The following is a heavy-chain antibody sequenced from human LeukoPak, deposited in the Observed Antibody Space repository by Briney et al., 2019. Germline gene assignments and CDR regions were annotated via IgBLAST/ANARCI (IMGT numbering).Heavy chain of an antibody. CDR3: ARSLAAAGTFSFDY. J-gene: IGHJ4*02. CDR1: GGSFSGYY. CDR2: INHSGST. V-gene: IGHV4-34*01. D-gene: IGHD6-13*01. Sequence: PSETLSLTCAVYGGSFSGYYWSWIRQPPGKGLEWIGEINHSGSTNYNPSLKSRVTISVDTSKNQFSLKLSSVTAADTAVYYCARSLAAAGTFSFDYWGQGTLVTVSS.